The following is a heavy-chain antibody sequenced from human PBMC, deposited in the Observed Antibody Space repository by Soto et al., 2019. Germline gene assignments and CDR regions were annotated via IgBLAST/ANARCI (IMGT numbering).Heavy chain of an antibody. Sequence: QVQLVQSGAEVKKPGASVKVSCKASGYTFTRYDINWVRQATGQGLERMGWMNPNSGNTGYAQKFQGRVTMTRNTSISTAYMDLSSLRSEDTAVYYCAGRYYDFWNAHTAYDDYWGQGTLVTVSS. CDR2: MNPNSGNT. J-gene: IGHJ4*02. V-gene: IGHV1-8*01. CDR3: AGRYYDFWNAHTAYDDY. CDR1: GYTFTRYD. D-gene: IGHD3-3*01.